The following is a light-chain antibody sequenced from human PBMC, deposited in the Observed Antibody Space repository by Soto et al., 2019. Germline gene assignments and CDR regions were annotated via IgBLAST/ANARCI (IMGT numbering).Light chain of an antibody. CDR2: EVS. CDR3: NSYAGSNNVV. J-gene: IGLJ2*01. V-gene: IGLV2-8*01. CDR1: SSDVGGYNY. Sequence: QSALTQPPSASGSPGQSVTISCTGTSSDVGGYNYVSWYQHHPGKAPKLMIYEVSKRPSGVPDRFSGSKSGNTASLTVSGXXXXXXXXYYCNSYAGSNNVVFGGGTKVTVL.